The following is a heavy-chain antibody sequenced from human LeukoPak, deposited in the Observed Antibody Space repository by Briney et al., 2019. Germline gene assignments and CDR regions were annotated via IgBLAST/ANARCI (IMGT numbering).Heavy chain of an antibody. CDR2: INPSGGST. CDR3: ARDGYDYALSYYYYMDV. J-gene: IGHJ6*03. Sequence: SSVKVSCKASGYSFTTYGISWVRQAPGQGLDWMGIINPSGGSTSYVQKFRGTVTMTRDTSTSTVYMELSSLRSADTAVYYCARDGYDYALSYYYYMDVWGKGTTVTISS. D-gene: IGHD3-16*01. CDR1: GYSFTTYG. V-gene: IGHV1-46*01.